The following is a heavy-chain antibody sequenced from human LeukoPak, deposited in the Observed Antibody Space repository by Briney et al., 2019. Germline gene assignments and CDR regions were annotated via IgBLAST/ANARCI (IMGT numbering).Heavy chain of an antibody. CDR3: ARSRSGYSYDHAAFEI. J-gene: IGHJ3*02. Sequence: SETLSLTCTVSGGSVSSGSYYWSWIRQPPGKGLEWIGCIYYSGSTNYNPSLKSRVTISVDTSKNQFSLKLSSVTAADTAVYYCARSRSGYSYDHAAFEIWDQGTMVTVSS. D-gene: IGHD5-18*01. CDR2: IYYSGST. CDR1: GGSVSSGSYY. V-gene: IGHV4-61*01.